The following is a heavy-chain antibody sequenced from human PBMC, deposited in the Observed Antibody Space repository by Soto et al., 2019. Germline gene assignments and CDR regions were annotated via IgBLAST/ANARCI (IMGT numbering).Heavy chain of an antibody. J-gene: IGHJ4*02. CDR2: VYYSGST. V-gene: IGHV4-30-2*03. Sequence: SETLSLTCAVSGGSISSGGYSWSWIRQPPGKGLEWIGCVYYSGSTYYNPSLKSRVTISVDTSKKQFSLDLSSVTAADTAVYYCVSQVPGIANYFDYWGQGALVTVSS. CDR3: VSQVPGIANYFDY. CDR1: GGSISSGGYS. D-gene: IGHD2-21*01.